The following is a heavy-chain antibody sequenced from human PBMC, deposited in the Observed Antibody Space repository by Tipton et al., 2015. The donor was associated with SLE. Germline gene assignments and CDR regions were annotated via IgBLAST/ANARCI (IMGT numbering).Heavy chain of an antibody. CDR3: ARAILTGWWFAP. CDR2: IHNSGST. V-gene: IGHV4-30-4*08. Sequence: TLSLTCTVSGGSINSGDFYWSWIRQRPGKGLEWIGYIHNSGSTYYNPSLKSRVTISVDTSKNQFSLRLNSVSAADTAVYYCARAILTGWWFAPWGQGTLVTVSS. D-gene: IGHD3-9*01. J-gene: IGHJ5*02. CDR1: GGSINSGDFY.